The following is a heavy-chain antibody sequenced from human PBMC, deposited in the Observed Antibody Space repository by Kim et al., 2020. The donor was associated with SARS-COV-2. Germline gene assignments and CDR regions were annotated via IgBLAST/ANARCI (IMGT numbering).Heavy chain of an antibody. Sequence: SETLSLTCAVYGGSFSGYYWSWIRQPPGKGLEWIGEINHSGSTNYNPSIKSRVTISVDTSKNQFSLKLSSVTAADTAVYYCARAPVAGYDYWGQGTLVTVSS. D-gene: IGHD6-19*01. CDR3: ARAPVAGYDY. J-gene: IGHJ4*02. CDR1: GGSFSGYY. CDR2: INHSGST. V-gene: IGHV4-34*01.